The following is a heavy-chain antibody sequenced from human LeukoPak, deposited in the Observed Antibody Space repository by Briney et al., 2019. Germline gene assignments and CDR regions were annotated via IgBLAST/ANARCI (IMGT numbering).Heavy chain of an antibody. CDR3: ARVPGIVGATGPHY. J-gene: IGHJ4*02. CDR1: GGSITSPNW. Sequence: PSETLSLTCAVSGGSITSPNWWSWVRPPPGKGLEWIGEISHTGGTNYNPSLQSRVTISVDKSKNQFSLKLSSVTAADRAVYCCARVPGIVGATGPHYWGQGTLVTVSS. CDR2: ISHTGGT. V-gene: IGHV4-4*01. D-gene: IGHD1-26*01.